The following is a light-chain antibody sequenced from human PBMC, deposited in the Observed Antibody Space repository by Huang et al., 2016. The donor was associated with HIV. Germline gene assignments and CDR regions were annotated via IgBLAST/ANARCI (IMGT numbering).Light chain of an antibody. CDR1: QIVSSH. CDR3: QQYNDFRST. CDR2: AAS. Sequence: ETVMTQSPVTLSVSPGDRASLSCRSSQIVSSHLAWYQQKPGQAPRLLIYAASTRATGVPARCSGRGAGTEFTLTISTLQSEDSAVYYCQQYNDFRSTFGPGTRVEIK. J-gene: IGKJ3*01. V-gene: IGKV3-15*01.